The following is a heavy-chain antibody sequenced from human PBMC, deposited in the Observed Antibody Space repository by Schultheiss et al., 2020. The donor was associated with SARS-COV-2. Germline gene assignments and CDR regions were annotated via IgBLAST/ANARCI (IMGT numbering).Heavy chain of an antibody. D-gene: IGHD4-17*01. CDR2: INHSGST. CDR3: ASGTTSYGDVDY. Sequence: GSLRLSCAASGFTFSGSAMHWVRQAPGKGLEWIGEINHSGSTYYNPSLKSRVTISVDTSKNQFSLKLSSVTAADTAVYYCASGTTSYGDVDYWGQGTLVTVSS. V-gene: IGHV4-34*01. CDR1: GFTFSGSA. J-gene: IGHJ4*02.